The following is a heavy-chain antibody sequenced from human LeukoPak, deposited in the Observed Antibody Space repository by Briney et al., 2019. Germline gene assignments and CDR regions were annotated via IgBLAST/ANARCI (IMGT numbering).Heavy chain of an antibody. J-gene: IGHJ5*02. Sequence: PSETLSLACTVSGGSISSGDYYWSWIRQPPGKGLEWIGYIYYSGSTYYNPSLKSRVTISVDTSKNQFSLKLSSVTAADTAVYYCARLKLVVVPAAMDWFDPWGQGTLVTVSS. CDR3: ARLKLVVVPAAMDWFDP. CDR2: IYYSGST. V-gene: IGHV4-30-4*01. CDR1: GGSISSGDYY. D-gene: IGHD2-2*01.